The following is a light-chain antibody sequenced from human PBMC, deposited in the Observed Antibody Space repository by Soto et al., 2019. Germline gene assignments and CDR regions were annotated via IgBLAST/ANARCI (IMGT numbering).Light chain of an antibody. CDR1: QGIGDT. J-gene: IGKJ1*01. V-gene: IGKV3-20*01. CDR3: QQYGSSGT. CDR2: GAS. Sequence: ETVLTQSPGTLSLSPGERATLSCRASQGIGDTLAWYQHKPGQTPRLLIYGASTRATGIPDRFSGSGSGTDFILTISRLEPEDFAVYYCQQYGSSGTVGQGTKVDIK.